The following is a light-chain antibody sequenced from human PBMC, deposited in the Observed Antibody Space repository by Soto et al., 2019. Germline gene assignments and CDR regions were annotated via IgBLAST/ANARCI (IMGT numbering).Light chain of an antibody. J-gene: IGLJ3*02. CDR3: TSYTVTSTWV. Sequence: QSALTQPASVSGSPGQSITISCTGTISDVGAYNYVSWYQQHPGKAPKLMIYEVTNRPSGVSDRFSGSKSGNTASLTISGLQAEDEADYYCTSYTVTSTWVFGGGTKVTVL. V-gene: IGLV2-14*01. CDR1: ISDVGAYNY. CDR2: EVT.